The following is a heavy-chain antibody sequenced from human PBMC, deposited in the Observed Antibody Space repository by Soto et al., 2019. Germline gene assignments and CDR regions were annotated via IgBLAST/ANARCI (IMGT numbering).Heavy chain of an antibody. V-gene: IGHV3-7*01. J-gene: IGHJ6*02. CDR1: GFTFSSYW. Sequence: GGSLRLSCAASGFTFSSYWMSWVRQAPGKGLEWVANIKQDGSEKYYVDSVKGRFTISRDNAKNSLYLQMNSLRAEDTAVYYCARDGLSGYDFEGNYYYYYGMDVWGQGTTVTISS. CDR3: ARDGLSGYDFEGNYYYYYGMDV. CDR2: IKQDGSEK. D-gene: IGHD5-12*01.